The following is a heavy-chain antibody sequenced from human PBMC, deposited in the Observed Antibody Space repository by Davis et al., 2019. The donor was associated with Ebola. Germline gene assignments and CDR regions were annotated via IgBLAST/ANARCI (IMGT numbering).Heavy chain of an antibody. Sequence: GESLKISCAASGFTFNSYTMNWVRQAPGKGLEWVSSISSSSTYIHYADSVKGRFTISRDNSKNTLYLQMDSLRAEDTAVYYCATLRYFDWLFPNGPDYWGQGTLVTVSS. J-gene: IGHJ4*02. CDR3: ATLRYFDWLFPNGPDY. D-gene: IGHD3-9*01. CDR2: ISSSSTYI. CDR1: GFTFNSYT. V-gene: IGHV3-21*04.